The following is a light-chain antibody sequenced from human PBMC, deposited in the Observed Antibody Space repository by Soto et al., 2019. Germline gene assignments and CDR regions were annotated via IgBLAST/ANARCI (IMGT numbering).Light chain of an antibody. Sequence: EIVMTQARGTPSLSPGETGTLSCQACQRVSSNFLAWFLEKPGHAPKHLMDGASSRATGVPDRLSASGFGAYYTLTISRPAPEDGAVNYSRQYGRSIFSLGRGTKVAI. J-gene: IGKJ2*03. CDR2: GAS. CDR1: QRVSSNF. V-gene: IGKV3-20*01. CDR3: RQYGRSIFS.